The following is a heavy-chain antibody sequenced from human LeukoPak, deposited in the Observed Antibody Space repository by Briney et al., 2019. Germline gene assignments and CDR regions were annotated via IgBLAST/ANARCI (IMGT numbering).Heavy chain of an antibody. CDR1: GASISSAYYF. J-gene: IGHJ4*02. CDR3: ARSAKSGVYPLLFKY. Sequence: SETLSLTCTVSGASISSAYYFWSWIRQHPGKGLEWIGYVSHTGTTSYNPSLKSRVTISVDTSKNQFSLKLNSVTAPDTAVYYCARSAKSGVYPLLFKYWGQGALVTVSS. CDR2: VSHTGTT. V-gene: IGHV4-31*03. D-gene: IGHD5/OR15-5a*01.